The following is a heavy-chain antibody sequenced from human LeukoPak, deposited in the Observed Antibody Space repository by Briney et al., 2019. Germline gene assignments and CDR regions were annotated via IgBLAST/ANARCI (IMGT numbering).Heavy chain of an antibody. CDR3: ARAAYSSTWYSRYFDL. CDR1: GFTFRIYD. D-gene: IGHD6-13*01. CDR2: IGTAGEI. V-gene: IGHV3-13*01. J-gene: IGHJ2*01. Sequence: GGSLRLSCAASGFTFRIYDMHWVRQATGKGREWVSGIGTAGEIYYPGPVKGRFTISRENAKNSLYLQMNSLRAGDTAVYYCARAAYSSTWYSRYFDLWGRGTLVTVSS.